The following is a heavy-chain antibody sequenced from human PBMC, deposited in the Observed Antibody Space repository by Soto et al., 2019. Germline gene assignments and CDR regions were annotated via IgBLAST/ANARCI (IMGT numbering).Heavy chain of an antibody. D-gene: IGHD6-25*01. J-gene: IGHJ6*02. Sequence: GASVKVSCKASGGTFSSYAISWVRQAPGQGLEWMGGIIPIFGTANYAQKFQGRVTITADESTSTAYMELSSLRSEDTAAYYCARDQRDYYYYGMEGWGQGTTVTVSS. CDR1: GGTFSSYA. CDR2: IIPIFGTA. CDR3: ARDQRDYYYYGMEG. V-gene: IGHV1-69*13.